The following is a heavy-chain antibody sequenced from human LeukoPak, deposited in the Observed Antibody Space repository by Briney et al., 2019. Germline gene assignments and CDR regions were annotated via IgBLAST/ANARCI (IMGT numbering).Heavy chain of an antibody. CDR2: ISGSGGSA. Sequence: PGGSLRLSCAASGFTFSSYTMSWVRQAPGKGLEWVSAISGSGGSAYYADSVKGRFTISRDNSKNTLYLQMNSLTAEDTALYYCAKDRSDSSMVYNFDYWGQGTLVTVSS. D-gene: IGHD5-18*01. J-gene: IGHJ4*02. V-gene: IGHV3-23*01. CDR1: GFTFSSYT. CDR3: AKDRSDSSMVYNFDY.